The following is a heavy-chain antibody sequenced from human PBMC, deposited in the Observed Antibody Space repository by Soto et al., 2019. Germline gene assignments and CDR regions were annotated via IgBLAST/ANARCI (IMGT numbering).Heavy chain of an antibody. Sequence: EVQLVESGGGLVQPGGSLRLSCAASGFTFSSYAMHWVRQAPGKGLEYVSAISSNGGSTYYANSVKGRFTISRDNSKNTLYLQMGSLRAEDMAVYYCARGRTAAAGTGAVGYWGQGTLVTVSS. CDR2: ISSNGGST. CDR1: GFTFSSYA. D-gene: IGHD6-13*01. J-gene: IGHJ4*02. CDR3: ARGRTAAAGTGAVGY. V-gene: IGHV3-64*01.